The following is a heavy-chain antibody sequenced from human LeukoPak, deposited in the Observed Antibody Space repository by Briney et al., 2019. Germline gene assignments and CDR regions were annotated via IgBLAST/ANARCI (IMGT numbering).Heavy chain of an antibody. CDR1: GYTFTGYY. V-gene: IGHV1-2*02. CDR2: INPNSGGT. Sequence: ASVKVSCKASGYTFTGYYMHWVRQAPGQGLEWMGWINPNSGGTNYAQKFQGRVTMTRDTSISTAYMELSRLRSDDTAVYYCARVNRDLGRRQYGFDPWGQGTLVTVSS. D-gene: IGHD1-14*01. CDR3: ARVNRDLGRRQYGFDP. J-gene: IGHJ5*02.